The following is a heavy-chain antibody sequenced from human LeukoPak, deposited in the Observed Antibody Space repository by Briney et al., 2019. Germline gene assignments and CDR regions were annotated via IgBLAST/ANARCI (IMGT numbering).Heavy chain of an antibody. Sequence: PSETLSLTCTVSGDSISSTNYYWGWIRQPPGKGLEWIGSIYYSGSTYYNPSLKSQVSISIDTSKNQFSLKLSSVTAADTAVYYCARDLPYYDILTGPDDAFDIWGQGTMVTVSS. CDR3: ARDLPYYDILTGPDDAFDI. CDR2: IYYSGST. CDR1: GDSISSTNYY. D-gene: IGHD3-9*01. V-gene: IGHV4-39*02. J-gene: IGHJ3*02.